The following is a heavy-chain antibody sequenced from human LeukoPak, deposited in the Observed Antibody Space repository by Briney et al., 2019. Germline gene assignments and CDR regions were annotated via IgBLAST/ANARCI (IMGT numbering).Heavy chain of an antibody. CDR1: GFAFSSYA. CDR3: ARGRLGYYDSSDFDY. CDR2: IIPIFGTA. J-gene: IGHJ4*02. V-gene: IGHV1-69*05. D-gene: IGHD3-22*01. Sequence: ASVKVSCKASGFAFSSYAISWVRQAPGQGLEWMGGIIPIFGTANYAQKFQGRVTITTDESTSTAYMELSSLRSEDTAVYYCARGRLGYYDSSDFDYWGQGTLVTVSS.